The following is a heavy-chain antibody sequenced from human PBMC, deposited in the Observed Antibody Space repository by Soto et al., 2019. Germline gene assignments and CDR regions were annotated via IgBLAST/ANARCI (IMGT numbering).Heavy chain of an antibody. V-gene: IGHV5-51*01. Sequence: LGESLKISCKGSGYSFTSFWIAWVRQMPGKGLEWMGIISPDDSDIRYSPSFQGQVTISADKSISTAYLQWNSLQAPDTAIYYCASTREYSRRYFDYWGQGTLVTVSS. J-gene: IGHJ4*02. CDR1: GYSFTSFW. CDR3: ASTREYSRRYFDY. CDR2: ISPDDSDI. D-gene: IGHD4-4*01.